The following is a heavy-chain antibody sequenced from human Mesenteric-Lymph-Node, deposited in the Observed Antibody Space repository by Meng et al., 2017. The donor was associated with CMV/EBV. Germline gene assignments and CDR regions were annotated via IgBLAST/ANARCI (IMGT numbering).Heavy chain of an antibody. CDR2: IYSGGSST. CDR1: GFTLSSYA. V-gene: IGHV3-23*03. Sequence: ASGFTLSSYAMSWVRQAPGKGLEWVSIIYSGGSSTYYADSVKGRFTVSRDNSKNTLYLLLNSLRAEDTAVYYCAKPRYSSDWSPFDYWGQGTLVTVSS. D-gene: IGHD6-19*01. J-gene: IGHJ4*02. CDR3: AKPRYSSDWSPFDY.